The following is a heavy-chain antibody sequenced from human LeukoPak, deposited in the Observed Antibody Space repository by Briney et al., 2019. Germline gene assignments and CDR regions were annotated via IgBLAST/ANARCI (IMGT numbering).Heavy chain of an antibody. J-gene: IGHJ4*02. CDR1: GFTFSSYG. V-gene: IGHV3-30*02. CDR3: AKLISPYDY. CDR2: IRYDGAIK. Sequence: GGSLRLSCAASGFTFSSYGMHWVREAPGKGLEWVSFIRYDGAIKYYADSVKGRFTISRDNSKNTLYLQMNSVRPEDTAVYYCAKLISPYDYWGQGTLVTVSS.